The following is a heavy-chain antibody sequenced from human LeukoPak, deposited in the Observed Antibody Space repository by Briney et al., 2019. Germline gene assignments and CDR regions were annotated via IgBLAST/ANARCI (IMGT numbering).Heavy chain of an antibody. CDR3: AREDGGDRKPFDY. V-gene: IGHV3-21*01. J-gene: IGHJ4*02. CDR1: GFTFSSYS. Sequence: GRSLRLSCAASGFTFSSYSMNWVRQAPGKGLEWVSSISSSSSYIYYADSVKGRFTISRDNAKNSLYLQMNSLRAEDTAVYYCAREDGGDRKPFDYWGQGTLVTVSS. CDR2: ISSSSSYI. D-gene: IGHD2-21*02.